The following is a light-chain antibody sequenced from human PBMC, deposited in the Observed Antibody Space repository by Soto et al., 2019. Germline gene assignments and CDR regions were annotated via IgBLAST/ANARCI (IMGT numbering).Light chain of an antibody. V-gene: IGKV3-20*01. Sequence: VWRKSPGTLSLSQGERATLSCRASQSVSSSYLAWYQQKPGQAPRLVIYGASSRTTGIPDRFSGSGSGTDFTLTICRLEPEDYAVYYCQQYGHSRWTFDQGTKVDIK. J-gene: IGKJ1*01. CDR2: GAS. CDR3: QQYGHSRWT. CDR1: QSVSSSY.